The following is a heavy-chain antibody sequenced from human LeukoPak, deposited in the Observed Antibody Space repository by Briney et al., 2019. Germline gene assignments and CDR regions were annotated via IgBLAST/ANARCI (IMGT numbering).Heavy chain of an antibody. CDR1: GYSFTSYG. CDR3: ARASRFGDLYYYYYYMDV. J-gene: IGHJ6*03. CDR2: ISAYNGNT. Sequence: GASVKVSCKASGYSFTSYGISWVRQAPGQALEWMGWISAYNGNTNYAQKLQGRATMTTDTSTSTANMDLRSLRSDDTAVYYCARASRFGDLYYYYYYMDVWGKGTTVTVSS. V-gene: IGHV1-18*01. D-gene: IGHD3-10*01.